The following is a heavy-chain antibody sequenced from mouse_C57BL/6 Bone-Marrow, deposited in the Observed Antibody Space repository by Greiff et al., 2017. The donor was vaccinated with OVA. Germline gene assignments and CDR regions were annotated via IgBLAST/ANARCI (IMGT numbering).Heavy chain of an antibody. CDR2: ISSGSSTI. CDR1: GFTFSDYG. V-gene: IGHV5-17*01. Sequence: EVKVVESGGGLVKPGGSLKLSCAASGFTFSDYGMHWVRQAPEKGLEWVAYISSGSSTIYYADTVKGRFTISRGNAKNTLFLQMTSLRSEDTAMYYCARGYYAMDYWGQGTSVTVSS. J-gene: IGHJ4*01. CDR3: ARGYYAMDY.